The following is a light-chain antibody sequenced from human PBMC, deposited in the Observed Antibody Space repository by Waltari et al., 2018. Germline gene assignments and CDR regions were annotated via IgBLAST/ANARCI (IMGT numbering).Light chain of an antibody. J-gene: IGKJ1*01. V-gene: IGKV3-20*01. CDR1: QSVSRF. CDR3: QKYGTLPAT. Sequence: EIVLTQSPGTLSLPPGERATLSCRASQSVSRFLAWYQQKPGQAPRHLIYGASSRATDIPERFSGSGSGTDFSLTISRREPEDFGVYYCQKYGTLPATFGQGTKVEIK. CDR2: GAS.